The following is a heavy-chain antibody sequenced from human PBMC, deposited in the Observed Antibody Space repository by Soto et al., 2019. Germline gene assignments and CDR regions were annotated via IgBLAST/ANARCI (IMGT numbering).Heavy chain of an antibody. Sequence: QVQLVQSGAEVKKPGASVKVSCKASGYTFTRHYMHWVRQAPGQGLEWMGMIDPSGGSTDYAQKFQGRVTMTSDTSTSTVSMELSSLRSEDTALYYCARGEYSGYENDNFDYWGQGTLVTVSS. J-gene: IGHJ4*02. CDR1: GYTFTRHY. CDR2: IDPSGGST. CDR3: ARGEYSGYENDNFDY. D-gene: IGHD5-12*01. V-gene: IGHV1-46*03.